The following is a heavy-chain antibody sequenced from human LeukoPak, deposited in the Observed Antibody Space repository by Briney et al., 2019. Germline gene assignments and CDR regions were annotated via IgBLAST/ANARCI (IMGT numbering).Heavy chain of an antibody. CDR3: AKDGGSTVTTKVDS. D-gene: IGHD4-17*01. V-gene: IGHV3-33*03. CDR2: IWYDGSNK. Sequence: QAGGSLRLPCAASGFTFSSYGMHWVRQVPGKGLEWVAVIWYDGSNKYYADSVKGRFTISRDNSKNTLYLQMNSLRAEDTAVYYCAKDGGSTVTTKVDSWGQGTLVTVSS. CDR1: GFTFSSYG. J-gene: IGHJ5*01.